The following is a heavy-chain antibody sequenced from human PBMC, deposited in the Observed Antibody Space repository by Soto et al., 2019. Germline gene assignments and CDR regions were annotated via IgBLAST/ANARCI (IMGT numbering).Heavy chain of an antibody. V-gene: IGHV3-23*01. CDR1: GFTFSSSA. CDR2: ISDGGRFT. J-gene: IGHJ4*02. CDR3: AKSGPTNFFDF. Sequence: PGGSLRLSCAVSGFTFSSSAMNWVRQAPGKGLEWVSAISDGGRFTNYIDSVKGRLTVSRDDSKNTLYLQMNSLRAEDTAIYYCAKSGPTNFFDFWGQGTLVTAS. D-gene: IGHD1-26*01.